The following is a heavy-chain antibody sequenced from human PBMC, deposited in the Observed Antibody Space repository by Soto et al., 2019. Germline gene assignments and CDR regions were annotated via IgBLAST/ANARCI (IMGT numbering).Heavy chain of an antibody. J-gene: IGHJ4*02. Sequence: QITLRESGPTLVKPTQTLTLSCTLSGFSINTGGVGVGWIRQPPGKAPEWLALLYWNDGEWYSPSLSYRLSVTKDATETRVVLTMTHLDPTDTGTYYCAKRRAISNKLFFDHWGQGALVTVSS. V-gene: IGHV2-5*01. CDR3: AKRRAISNKLFFDH. CDR1: GFSINTGGVG. D-gene: IGHD4-4*01. CDR2: LYWNDGE.